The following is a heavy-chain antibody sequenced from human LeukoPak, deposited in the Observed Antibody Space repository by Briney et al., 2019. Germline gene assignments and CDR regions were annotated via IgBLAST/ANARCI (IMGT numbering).Heavy chain of an antibody. CDR1: GFTFSTYG. Sequence: GGSLRLSCAASGFTFSTYGMHWVRQAPGKGLEWVAFVRYDGSNKYYADSVKGRFTISRDNSKNTLYLQMNSLRAEDTAVYYCAKDNYDYGDYDGGDYWGQGTLVTVSS. J-gene: IGHJ4*02. V-gene: IGHV3-30*02. D-gene: IGHD4-17*01. CDR2: VRYDGSNK. CDR3: AKDNYDYGDYDGGDY.